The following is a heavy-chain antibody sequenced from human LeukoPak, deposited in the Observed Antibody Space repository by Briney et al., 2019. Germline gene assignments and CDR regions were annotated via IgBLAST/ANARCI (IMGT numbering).Heavy chain of an antibody. D-gene: IGHD6-13*01. CDR3: ASGRQLGY. J-gene: IGHJ4*02. V-gene: IGHV3-7*01. Sequence: GGSLRLSCAASGFTFSNYWMSWVRQAPGQGLERLANIKEDGSEKYYVDSVKGRFTISRDNARNSLYLHMNSLRAEDTAVYYCASGRQLGYWGQGTLVTVSS. CDR1: GFTFSNYW. CDR2: IKEDGSEK.